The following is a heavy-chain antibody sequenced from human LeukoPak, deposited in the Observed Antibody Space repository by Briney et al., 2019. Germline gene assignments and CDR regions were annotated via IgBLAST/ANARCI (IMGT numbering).Heavy chain of an antibody. Sequence: SETLSLTCTVSGGSISSYYWSWIRQPPGKGLEWIGYIYYSGSTNYNPSLKSRVTISVDTSKNQFSLKLSSVTAADTAVYYCARGGQVWFGAFTPSPLDVWGQGTTVTVSS. V-gene: IGHV4-59*01. CDR3: ARGGQVWFGAFTPSPLDV. J-gene: IGHJ6*02. D-gene: IGHD3-10*01. CDR1: GGSISSYY. CDR2: IYYSGST.